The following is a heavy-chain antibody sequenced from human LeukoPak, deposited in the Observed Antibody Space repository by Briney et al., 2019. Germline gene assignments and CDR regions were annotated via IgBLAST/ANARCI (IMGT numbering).Heavy chain of an antibody. V-gene: IGHV4-59*01. D-gene: IGHD1-26*01. J-gene: IGHJ4*02. CDR2: IYYSGST. Sequence: SETLSLTCTVSGGSISSYYWSWIRQPPGKGLEWIGYIYYSGSTNYNPSLKSRVTISVDTSKNQFSLKLSSVTAADTAVYYCARGGGSYYSPDYWGQGTLVTVSS. CDR1: GGSISSYY. CDR3: ARGGGSYYSPDY.